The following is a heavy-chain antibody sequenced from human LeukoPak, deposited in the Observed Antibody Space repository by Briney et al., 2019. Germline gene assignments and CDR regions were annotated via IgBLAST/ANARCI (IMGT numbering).Heavy chain of an antibody. V-gene: IGHV3-23*01. Sequence: GGSLRLSCAASGFTFSSYWMSWVRQAPGKGLEWVSGISSSGGSTYYADSVKGRFTISRDNSKNTLYVQMNSLRAEDTAVYYCAKSEYGGNSGAFDIWGQGTMVTVSS. CDR3: AKSEYGGNSGAFDI. CDR1: GFTFSSYW. CDR2: ISSSGGST. D-gene: IGHD4-23*01. J-gene: IGHJ3*02.